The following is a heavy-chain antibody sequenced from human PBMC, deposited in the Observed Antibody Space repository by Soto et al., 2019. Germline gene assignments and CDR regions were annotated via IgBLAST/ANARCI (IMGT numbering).Heavy chain of an antibody. V-gene: IGHV3-66*01. J-gene: IGHJ6*02. CDR3: ARRPISPYYYYYGMDV. CDR2: IYSGGST. Sequence: LRLSCAASGFTVSSNYMSWVRQAPGKGLEWVSVIYSGGSTYYADSVKGRFTISRDNSKNTLYLQMNSLRAEDTAVYYCARRPISPYYYYYGMDVWGQGTTVTVSS. CDR1: GFTVSSNY. D-gene: IGHD2-2*02.